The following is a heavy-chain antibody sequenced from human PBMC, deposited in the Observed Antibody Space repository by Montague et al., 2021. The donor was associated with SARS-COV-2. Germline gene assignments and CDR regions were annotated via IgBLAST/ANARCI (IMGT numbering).Heavy chain of an antibody. J-gene: IGHJ4*02. D-gene: IGHD2-2*01. V-gene: IGHV4-38-2*02. CDR3: ARSQDCSTTSCHFDY. CDR1: GYSISSGYY. CDR2: IYHSGST. Sequence: SETLSLTCTVSGYSISSGYYWGWIRQPPGKGLEWIGSIYHSGSTYYNPSLKSRVTISVDTSKNQFSLKLSSVTAAATAVYYCARSQDCSTTSCHFDYWGQGTLVTVSS.